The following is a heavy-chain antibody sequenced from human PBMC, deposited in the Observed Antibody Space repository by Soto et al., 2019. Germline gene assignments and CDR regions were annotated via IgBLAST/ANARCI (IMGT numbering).Heavy chain of an antibody. J-gene: IGHJ5*02. Sequence: PSETLSLTCTVSGDSISRGAYYWTWIRQPPGRGLEWIGYIYYTGSTNYNPSLKSRVTISVDTSKNQFSLKLSSVTAADTAVYYCVKGGSSKFDPWGQGTLVTVSS. V-gene: IGHV4-61*08. CDR1: GDSISRGAYY. CDR3: VKGGSSKFDP. D-gene: IGHD1-26*01. CDR2: IYYTGST.